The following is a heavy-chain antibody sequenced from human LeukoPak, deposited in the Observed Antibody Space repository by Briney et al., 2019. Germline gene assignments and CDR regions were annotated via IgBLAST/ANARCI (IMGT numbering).Heavy chain of an antibody. Sequence: GSLRLSCAASGFTFSSYSMNWVRQAPGKGLEWLSYISVSSRNVIDYADSVKGRFTISRDDAKNSLYLQMNSLRAEDTAVYFCARDFGPRLYAFDVWGQGTMITVSS. CDR3: ARDFGPRLYAFDV. CDR2: ISVSSRNVI. CDR1: GFTFSSYS. D-gene: IGHD3-16*01. J-gene: IGHJ3*01. V-gene: IGHV3-48*04.